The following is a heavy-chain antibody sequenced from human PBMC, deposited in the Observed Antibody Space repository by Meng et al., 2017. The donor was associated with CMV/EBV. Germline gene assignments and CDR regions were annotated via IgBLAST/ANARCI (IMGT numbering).Heavy chain of an antibody. CDR3: ARKGGGSSPAFFDY. V-gene: IGHV3-7*01. CDR1: GFTFSSYW. Sequence: GESLKISCAASGFTFSSYWMSWVRQAPGKGLEWVANIKQDGSEKYYVDSVKGQFTISRDNAKNSLYLQMNSLRAEDTAVYYCARKGGGSSPAFFDYWGQGTLVTVSS. D-gene: IGHD6-6*01. J-gene: IGHJ4*02. CDR2: IKQDGSEK.